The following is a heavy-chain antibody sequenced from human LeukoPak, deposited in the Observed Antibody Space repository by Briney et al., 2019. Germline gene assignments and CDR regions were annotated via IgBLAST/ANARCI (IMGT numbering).Heavy chain of an antibody. Sequence: SETLSLTCSVSSYSISSGYYWGWIRQPPGKGLEWIGNIYHSGSTYYNPSLKSRVTISVDTSKNQFSLKLISVTAADTAIYYCARAGHDFGDYVDYWGQGTLVTVSS. V-gene: IGHV4-38-2*02. J-gene: IGHJ4*02. CDR1: SYSISSGYY. D-gene: IGHD4-17*01. CDR2: IYHSGST. CDR3: ARAGHDFGDYVDY.